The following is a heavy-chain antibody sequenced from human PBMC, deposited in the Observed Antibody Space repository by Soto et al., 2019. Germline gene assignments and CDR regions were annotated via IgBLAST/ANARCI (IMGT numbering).Heavy chain of an antibody. Sequence: PSETLSLTCTVSGGSISSSSYYWGWIRQPPGKGLEWIGSIYYSGSTYYNPSLKSRVTISVDTSKNQFSLKLSSVTAADTAVYYCARLGCMVTATGRHRPLGLDYWGQGTLVTVSS. V-gene: IGHV4-39*01. CDR2: IYYSGST. D-gene: IGHD2-21*02. J-gene: IGHJ4*02. CDR1: GGSISSSSYY. CDR3: ARLGCMVTATGRHRPLGLDY.